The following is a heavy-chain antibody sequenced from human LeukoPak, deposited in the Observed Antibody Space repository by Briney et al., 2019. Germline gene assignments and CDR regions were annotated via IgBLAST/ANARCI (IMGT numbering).Heavy chain of an antibody. CDR1: GASISSSNW. CDR3: AREGLPYCPGDF. J-gene: IGHJ4*02. V-gene: IGHV4-4*02. Sequence: SETLSLTCAVSGASISSSNWWSWVRQPPGKGLEWIGEVSQSGVTNYNPSLKNRVTVSIDKANNQVSLKLNPLTAADTAVYYCAREGLPYCPGDFWGQGTLVTVSS. D-gene: IGHD1-1*01. CDR2: VSQSGVT.